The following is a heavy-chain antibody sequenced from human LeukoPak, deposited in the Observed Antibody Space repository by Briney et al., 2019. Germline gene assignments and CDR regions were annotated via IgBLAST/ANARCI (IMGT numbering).Heavy chain of an antibody. V-gene: IGHV3-23*01. Sequence: GGSLRLSCAASGFTFSSYAMSWVRQAPGKGLEWVSAISGSGGSTYYADSVKGRFTISRANSKNTLYLQMNSLRAEDTAVYYCATVAGLERDSDYWGQGTLVTVSS. CDR1: GFTFSSYA. D-gene: IGHD1-1*01. J-gene: IGHJ4*02. CDR2: ISGSGGST. CDR3: ATVAGLERDSDY.